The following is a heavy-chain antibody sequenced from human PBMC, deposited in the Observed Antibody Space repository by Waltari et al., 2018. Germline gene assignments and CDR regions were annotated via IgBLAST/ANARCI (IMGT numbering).Heavy chain of an antibody. D-gene: IGHD5-18*01. CDR2: ISYDGSNK. CDR1: GFTFSSYA. CDR3: ARGDTAMVKNYFDY. V-gene: IGHV3-30-3*01. J-gene: IGHJ4*02. Sequence: QVQLVESGGGVVQPGRSLRLSCAASGFTFSSYAMHWVRQAPGKGLEWVAVISYDGSNKYYADSVKGRFTISRDNSKNTLYLQMNSLRAEDTAVYYCARGDTAMVKNYFDYWGQGTLVTVSS.